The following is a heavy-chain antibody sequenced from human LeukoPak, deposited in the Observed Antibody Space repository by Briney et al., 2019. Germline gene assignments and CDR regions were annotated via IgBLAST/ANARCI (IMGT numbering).Heavy chain of an antibody. V-gene: IGHV3-21*01. CDR1: GFTFSSYS. Sequence: PGGSLRLSCAASGFTFSSYSMNWVRQAPGKGLEWVSSISSSSSYIYYADSVKGRFTISRDNAKNSLYLQMNSLRAEDTAVYYCARHSSSSWYDEFDYWGQGTLVTVS. CDR2: ISSSSSYI. J-gene: IGHJ4*02. D-gene: IGHD6-13*01. CDR3: ARHSSSSWYDEFDY.